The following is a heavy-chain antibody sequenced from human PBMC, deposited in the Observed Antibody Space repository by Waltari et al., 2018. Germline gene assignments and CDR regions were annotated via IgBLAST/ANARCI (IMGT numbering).Heavy chain of an antibody. CDR2: IYYSGST. D-gene: IGHD6-13*01. CDR3: ARVPASSWEGGIDS. V-gene: IGHV4-59*01. Sequence: QVQLQESGPGLVKPSETLSLTCSVSGVSITSYYWSWIRQPPGKGLEWIGYIYYSGSTNYNPSLKSRVTMSVDTSKNQFSLKLSSVTAADTAVYYCARVPASSWEGGIDSWGQGTLVTVSS. CDR1: GVSITSYY. J-gene: IGHJ4*02.